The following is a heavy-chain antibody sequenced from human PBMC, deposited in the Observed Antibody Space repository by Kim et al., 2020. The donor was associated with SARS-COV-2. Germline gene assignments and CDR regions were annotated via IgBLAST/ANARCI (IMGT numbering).Heavy chain of an antibody. V-gene: IGHV4-39*01. D-gene: IGHD3-3*01. Sequence: SETLSLTCTVSGGSISSSSYYWGWIRQPPGKGLEWIGSIYYSGSTYYNPSLKSRVTISVDTSKNQFSLKLSSVTAADTAVYYCARHAASYILRFLEWLLSHFDYWGQGTLVTVSS. CDR2: IYYSGST. CDR1: GGSISSSSYY. CDR3: ARHAASYILRFLEWLLSHFDY. J-gene: IGHJ4*02.